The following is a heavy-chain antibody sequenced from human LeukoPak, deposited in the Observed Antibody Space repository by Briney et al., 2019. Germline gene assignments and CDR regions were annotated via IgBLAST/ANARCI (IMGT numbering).Heavy chain of an antibody. CDR2: INNDGSST. V-gene: IGHV3-74*01. J-gene: IGHJ4*02. CDR3: AAWGVIDY. CDR1: GFTLSSYW. D-gene: IGHD3-16*01. Sequence: GGSLRLSCAASGFTLSSYWMHWVRQVPGKGLVWVSHINNDGSSTTYADSVKGRFTISKDDAKNTLYLQMNSLRAEDTAVYYCAAWGVIDYWGRGTLVTVSS.